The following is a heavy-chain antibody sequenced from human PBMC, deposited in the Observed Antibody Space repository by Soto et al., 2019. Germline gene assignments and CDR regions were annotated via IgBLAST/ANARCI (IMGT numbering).Heavy chain of an antibody. CDR3: ATHLINFRYYYYAMNV. CDR2: IYPGDSDT. J-gene: IGHJ6*04. V-gene: IGHV5-51*01. CDR1: GYTFTDYW. Sequence: LGESLKISCKGCGYTFTDYWIGLVRQLPGKGLEWMEFIYPGDSDTRYSPSFQGHVTITVDKSTSPAYLQWNTLKASDTAMYYCATHLINFRYYYYAMNVSGKGTTVTVSS.